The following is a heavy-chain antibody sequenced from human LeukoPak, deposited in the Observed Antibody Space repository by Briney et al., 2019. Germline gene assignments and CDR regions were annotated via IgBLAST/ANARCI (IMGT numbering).Heavy chain of an antibody. CDR3: AKDNYYDSSGYLFDAFDI. D-gene: IGHD3-22*01. CDR2: ISWNSGSI. Sequence: GRSLRLSCAASGFTFDDYAMHWVRQAPGKGLEWVSGISWNSGSIGYADSVKGRFTISRDNAKNSLYLQMNSLRAEDTALYYCAKDNYYDSSGYLFDAFDIWGQGTMVTVSS. J-gene: IGHJ3*02. V-gene: IGHV3-9*01. CDR1: GFTFDDYA.